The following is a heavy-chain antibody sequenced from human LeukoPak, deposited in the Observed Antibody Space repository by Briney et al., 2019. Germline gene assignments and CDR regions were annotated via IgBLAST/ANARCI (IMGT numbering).Heavy chain of an antibody. CDR1: AFTFRNYW. D-gene: IGHD3-22*01. V-gene: IGHV3-74*01. CDR2: INSVGTST. J-gene: IGHJ4*02. Sequence: GGSLRLSCAASAFTFRNYWMHWVRQAPGKGLVWVSRINSVGTSTSYADSVKGRFTISRDIAKNTLYLQMNSLRAEDTAVYYCARDPDLSGYSFFDYWGQGTLLTVSS. CDR3: ARDPDLSGYSFFDY.